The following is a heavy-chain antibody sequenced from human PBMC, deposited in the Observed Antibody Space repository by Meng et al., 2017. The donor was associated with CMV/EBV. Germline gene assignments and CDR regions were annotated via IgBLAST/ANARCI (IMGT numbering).Heavy chain of an antibody. J-gene: IGHJ6*02. CDR1: GYTFTGYY. V-gene: IGHV1-2*02. CDR2: LNPNSGAT. Sequence: ASVKVSCKASGYTFTGYYVHWVRQAPGQGVEWMGWLNPNSGATNYAQRFQGRVTLTRDTSISTAYMELNSLTSDDTAVYYCARAPVFSSSWLTSYSYYGMDVWGQGTTVTVSS. D-gene: IGHD6-13*01. CDR3: ARAPVFSSSWLTSYSYYGMDV.